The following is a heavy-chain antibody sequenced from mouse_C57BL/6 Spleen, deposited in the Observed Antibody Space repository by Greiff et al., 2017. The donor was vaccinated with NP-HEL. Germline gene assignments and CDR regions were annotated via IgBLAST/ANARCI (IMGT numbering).Heavy chain of an antibody. J-gene: IGHJ4*01. V-gene: IGHV5-17*01. CDR3: ARTGYYAMDY. CDR2: ISSGSSTI. CDR1: GFTFSDYG. Sequence: EVQLVESGGGLVKPGGSLKFSCAASGFTFSDYGMHWVRQAPGQGLEWVAYISSGSSTIYYADTVKGRFTISRDNAKNTLFLQMTSLRSEDTAMDYCARTGYYAMDYWGQGTSVTVSS.